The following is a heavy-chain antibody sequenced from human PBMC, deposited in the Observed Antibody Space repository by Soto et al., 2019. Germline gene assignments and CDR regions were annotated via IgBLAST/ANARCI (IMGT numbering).Heavy chain of an antibody. J-gene: IGHJ4*02. CDR2: ITNSGATT. V-gene: IGHV3-23*01. D-gene: IGHD1-26*01. CDR3: APTASGSYGY. Sequence: GGSLRLSCVASGFTFNTYAMSWVRQAPGKGLEWVSAITNSGATTYYADSVRGRFTISRDNSKNTLYLQMNSLRAEDTAIYYCAPTASGSYGYWGQGTLVTVSS. CDR1: GFTFNTYA.